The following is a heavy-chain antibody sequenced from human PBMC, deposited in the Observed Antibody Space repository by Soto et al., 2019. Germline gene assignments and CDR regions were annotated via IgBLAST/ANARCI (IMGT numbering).Heavy chain of an antibody. CDR2: IYYSGIT. Sequence: SETVSRTCTVSWGSISSSSYYWGWIRQPPGKGLELSGSIYYSGITYYNPSLKSRVTISVDTSKNKFSLKLSSVTAADTAVYYSERREAVAGPWEYWGQGTMVTLSS. V-gene: IGHV4-39*01. J-gene: IGHJ4*02. CDR3: ERREAVAGPWEY. CDR1: WGSISSSSYY. D-gene: IGHD6-19*01.